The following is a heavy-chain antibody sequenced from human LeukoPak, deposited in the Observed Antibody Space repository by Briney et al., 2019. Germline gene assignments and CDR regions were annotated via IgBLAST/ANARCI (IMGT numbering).Heavy chain of an antibody. J-gene: IGHJ4*02. CDR1: GGSFSGYS. V-gene: IGHV4-34*01. CDR3: ARVDYGDYSKDFDY. D-gene: IGHD4-17*01. Sequence: SETLSLTCAVYGGSFSGYSWSWIRQPPGKGLEWIGEINHSGSTNYNPSLKCRVTISVDMSKNQFSLKLSSVTAADTAVYYCARVDYGDYSKDFDYWGQGTLVTVSS. CDR2: INHSGST.